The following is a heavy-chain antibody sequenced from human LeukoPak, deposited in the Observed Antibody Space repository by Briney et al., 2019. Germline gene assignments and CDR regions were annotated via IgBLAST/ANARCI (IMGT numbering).Heavy chain of an antibody. Sequence: SETLSLTCTVSGGSISSGDYYWSWIRQPPGKGLEWIGYIYYSGSTYYNPSLKSRVTISVDTSKNQFSLKLSSVTAADTAVYYCARDRGAVSQWLAPGDSGFDYWGQGTLVTVSS. V-gene: IGHV4-30-4*08. D-gene: IGHD6-19*01. CDR2: IYYSGST. CDR1: GGSISSGDYY. CDR3: ARDRGAVSQWLAPGDSGFDY. J-gene: IGHJ4*02.